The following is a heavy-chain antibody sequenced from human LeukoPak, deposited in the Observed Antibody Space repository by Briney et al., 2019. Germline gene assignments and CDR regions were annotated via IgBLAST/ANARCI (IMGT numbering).Heavy chain of an antibody. CDR2: INHSGST. CDR1: GGSFSDYY. Sequence: SETLSLTCTVYGGSFSDYYWSWVRQSPGKGLEWIGGINHSGSTNYNPSLKSRVTLSVETSKNQFSLKVSSVTAADTAVYYCARGFYYLDVWGKGTTVTVSS. J-gene: IGHJ6*03. V-gene: IGHV4-34*01. CDR3: ARGFYYLDV.